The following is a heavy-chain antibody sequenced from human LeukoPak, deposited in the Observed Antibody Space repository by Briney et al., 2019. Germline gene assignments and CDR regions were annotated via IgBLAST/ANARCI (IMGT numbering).Heavy chain of an antibody. CDR2: ISSSSSYI. Sequence: GGSLRLSCAASGFTFSSYSMNWVRQAPGKGLEWVSSISSSSSYIYYADSVKGRFTISRDNSKNALYLQMNSLRAEDTAMYYCARDRGNGYDAFDIWGQGTMVTVSS. D-gene: IGHD1-1*01. V-gene: IGHV3-21*01. CDR3: ARDRGNGYDAFDI. J-gene: IGHJ3*02. CDR1: GFTFSSYS.